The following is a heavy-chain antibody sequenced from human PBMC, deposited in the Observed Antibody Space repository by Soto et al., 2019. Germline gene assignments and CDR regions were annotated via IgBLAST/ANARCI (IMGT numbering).Heavy chain of an antibody. Sequence: ASVKVSCKASGYTFTSYGISWVRQAPGQGLGWMGWISAYNGNTNYAQKLQGRVTMTTDTSTSTAYMELRSLRSDDTAVYYCARDFPNYYDSSGYDWFDPWGQGTLVTVSS. CDR2: ISAYNGNT. J-gene: IGHJ5*02. V-gene: IGHV1-18*04. CDR1: GYTFTSYG. D-gene: IGHD3-22*01. CDR3: ARDFPNYYDSSGYDWFDP.